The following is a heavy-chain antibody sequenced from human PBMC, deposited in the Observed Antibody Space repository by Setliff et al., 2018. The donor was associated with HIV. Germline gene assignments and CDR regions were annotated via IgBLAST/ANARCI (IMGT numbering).Heavy chain of an antibody. CDR2: ISSKRTSI. CDR1: GFTFSSYT. J-gene: IGHJ3*02. D-gene: IGHD6-13*01. V-gene: IGHV3-48*01. CDR3: ARGPTIAATGKNALNI. Sequence: GGSLRLSCAASGFTFSSYTMNWVRQAPGKGLEWVSYISSKRTSIYYADSVKGRFTISRDNDRNSLYLQMNGLRAEDTAVYYCARGPTIAATGKNALNIWGQGTRVTVSS.